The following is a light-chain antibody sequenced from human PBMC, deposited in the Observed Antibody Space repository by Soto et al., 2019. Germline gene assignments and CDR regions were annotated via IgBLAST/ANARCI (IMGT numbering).Light chain of an antibody. J-gene: IGKJ1*01. V-gene: IGKV1-39*01. Sequence: DIQMTQSPSSLSASVEDRVIITCRASQSISNHLNWYQQKPGKAPKLLIFAASSLQSGVPSRFSGSGSGTEFTLTISSLQPDDFATYYCQQYDTYSRTFGQGTKVDI. CDR2: AAS. CDR1: QSISNH. CDR3: QQYDTYSRT.